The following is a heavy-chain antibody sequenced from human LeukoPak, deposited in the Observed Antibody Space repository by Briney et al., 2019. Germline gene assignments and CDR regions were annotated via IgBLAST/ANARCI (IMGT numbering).Heavy chain of an antibody. CDR2: INPNSGGT. CDR3: AREGIPGSSENDAFDI. CDR1: GYTFTGYY. J-gene: IGHJ3*02. D-gene: IGHD2-2*01. Sequence: ASVKVSCKASGYTFTGYYMHWVRQAPGQGLEWMGWINPNSGGTNYAQKFQGRVTMTRDMSTSTVYMELSSLRSEDTAVYYCAREGIPGSSENDAFDIWGQGTMVTVSS. V-gene: IGHV1-2*02.